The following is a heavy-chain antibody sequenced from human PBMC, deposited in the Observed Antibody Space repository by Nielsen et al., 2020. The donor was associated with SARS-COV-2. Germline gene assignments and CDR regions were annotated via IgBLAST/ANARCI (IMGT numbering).Heavy chain of an antibody. V-gene: IGHV1-2*04. CDR3: ARDRVKHSGYDMGY. CDR2: INPNSGGT. Sequence: ASVKVSCKASGYTFTGYYMHWVRQAPGQGLEWMGRINPNSGGTNYAQKFQGWVTMTRDTSISTAYMELSRLRSDDTAVYFCARDRVKHSGYDMGYWGQGTLVTVSS. J-gene: IGHJ4*02. D-gene: IGHD5-12*01. CDR1: GYTFTGYY.